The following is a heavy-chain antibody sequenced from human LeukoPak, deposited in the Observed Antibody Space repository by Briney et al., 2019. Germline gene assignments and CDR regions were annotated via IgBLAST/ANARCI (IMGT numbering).Heavy chain of an antibody. CDR2: LKQDGSEK. J-gene: IGHJ5*02. D-gene: IGHD3-10*01. Sequence: GGSLRLSCAASGFTFSSYWMGWVRQAPGKGLEWVANLKQDGSEKYYVDSVKGRFTISRDNAKNSLYLQMNSLRAEDTAVYYCAREYYGSGFDPWGQGTLVTVSS. CDR1: GFTFSSYW. V-gene: IGHV3-7*01. CDR3: AREYYGSGFDP.